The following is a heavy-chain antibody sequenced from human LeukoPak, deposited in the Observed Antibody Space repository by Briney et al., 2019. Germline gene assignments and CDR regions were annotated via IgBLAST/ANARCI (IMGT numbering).Heavy chain of an antibody. CDR2: MNPNSGNT. Sequence: ASVKVSCKASGYTFTSYDINWVRQATGQGLEWMGWMNPNSGNTGYAQKFQGRVTITRNTSISTAYMELSSLRSEDTAVYYCARDAAPYYYDSSHDAFDIWGQGTMVTVSS. J-gene: IGHJ3*02. CDR1: GYTFTSYD. V-gene: IGHV1-8*03. D-gene: IGHD3-22*01. CDR3: ARDAAPYYYDSSHDAFDI.